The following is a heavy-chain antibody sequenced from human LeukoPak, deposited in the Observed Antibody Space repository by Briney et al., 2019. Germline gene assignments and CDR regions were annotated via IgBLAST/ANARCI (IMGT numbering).Heavy chain of an antibody. J-gene: IGHJ5*02. CDR2: IYYSGST. CDR3: ARQPIDPFWFDP. V-gene: IGHV4-31*03. CDR1: GGSISSGGYY. D-gene: IGHD2-21*01. Sequence: PSQTLSLTCTVSGGSISSGGYYWGWLRQHPGKGLEGIGYIYYSGSTYYTPSLQSRVTISVDTSKNQFSLKLSSVTAADTAVYYCARQPIDPFWFDPWGQGTLVTVSS.